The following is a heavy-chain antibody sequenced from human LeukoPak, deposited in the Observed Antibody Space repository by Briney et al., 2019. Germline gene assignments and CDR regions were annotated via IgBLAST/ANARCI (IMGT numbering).Heavy chain of an antibody. CDR3: ARVRCSSTSCYVGLYYYYYMDV. V-gene: IGHV3-21*01. CDR1: GFTFSSYS. Sequence: GGSLRLSCAASGFTFSSYSMNWVRQAPGKGLEWVSSISSSSSYIYYADSVKGRFTISRDNAKNSLYLQMNSLRAEDTAVYYCARVRCSSTSCYVGLYYYYYMDVWGKGTTVTVSS. CDR2: ISSSSSYI. J-gene: IGHJ6*03. D-gene: IGHD2-2*01.